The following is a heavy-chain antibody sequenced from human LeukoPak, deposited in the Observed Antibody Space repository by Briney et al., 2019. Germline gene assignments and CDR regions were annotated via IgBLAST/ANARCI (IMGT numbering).Heavy chain of an antibody. CDR1: GFTFSSYW. Sequence: GRSLRLSCAASGFTFSSYWMSWVRQAPGKGLEWVANIKQDGSEKYYVDSVKGRFTISRDNAKNSLYLQMNSLRAEDTAVYYCARVESARWYYFDYWGQGTLVTVSS. V-gene: IGHV3-7*01. CDR3: ARVESARWYYFDY. CDR2: IKQDGSEK. J-gene: IGHJ4*02.